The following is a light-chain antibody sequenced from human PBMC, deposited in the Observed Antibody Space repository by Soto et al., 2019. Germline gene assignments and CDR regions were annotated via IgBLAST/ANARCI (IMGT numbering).Light chain of an antibody. V-gene: IGLV1-51*02. CDR1: SSNIGNNH. CDR2: ENT. Sequence: QSVLTQPPSVSAAPGQKVTISCSGSSSNIGNNHVPWYQQFPGTAPKLLIYENTRRPSGIPDRFSGSKSGTSATLGITGLQTGDEADYYCGTWDSSLSAYVFGTGTKLTVL. CDR3: GTWDSSLSAYV. J-gene: IGLJ1*01.